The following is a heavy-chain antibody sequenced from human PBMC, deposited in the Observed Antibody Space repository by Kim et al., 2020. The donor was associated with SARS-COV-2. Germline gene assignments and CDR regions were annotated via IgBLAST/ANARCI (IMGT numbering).Heavy chain of an antibody. V-gene: IGHV3-48*03. J-gene: IGHJ6*02. CDR3: ARDYALVALVTVVHYGMDV. Sequence: KGRFTISRDNAKNSLYLQMNSRRAEDTAVYYCARDYALVALVTVVHYGMDVWGQGTTVTVSS. D-gene: IGHD2-2*01.